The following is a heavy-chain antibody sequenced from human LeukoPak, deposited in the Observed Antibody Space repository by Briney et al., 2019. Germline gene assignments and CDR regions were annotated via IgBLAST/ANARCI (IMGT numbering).Heavy chain of an antibody. J-gene: IGHJ4*02. V-gene: IGHV1-69*13. D-gene: IGHD2-15*01. CDR3: ARSSSPRLHFDY. CDR2: IIPIFGTA. Sequence: SVKVSCKASGGTFSSYAISWVRQAPGQGLEWMGGIIPIFGTANYAQKFQGRVTITAGESTSTAYMELSSLRFEDTAVYYCARSSSPRLHFDYWGQGTLVTVSS. CDR1: GGTFSSYA.